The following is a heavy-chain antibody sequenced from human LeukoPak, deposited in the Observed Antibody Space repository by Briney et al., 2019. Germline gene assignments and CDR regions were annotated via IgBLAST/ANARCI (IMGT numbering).Heavy chain of an antibody. V-gene: IGHV4-61*02. CDR3: AREYYDILTGYPTNDFDY. Sequence: SETLSLTCSVSGGSISSGGYYWSWIRQPAGKGLEWIGRIYTSGSSNYNPSLKSRVTISVDSSKNQFSLKLSSVTAADTAVYYCAREYYDILTGYPTNDFDYWGQETLVTVSS. CDR1: GGSISSGGYY. J-gene: IGHJ4*02. CDR2: IYTSGSS. D-gene: IGHD3-9*01.